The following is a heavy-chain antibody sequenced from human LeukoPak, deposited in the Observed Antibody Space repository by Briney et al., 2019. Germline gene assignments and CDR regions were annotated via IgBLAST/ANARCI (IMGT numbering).Heavy chain of an antibody. CDR3: ARDLAGLTYYYNVFDY. D-gene: IGHD3-10*01. J-gene: IGHJ4*02. Sequence: GGSLRLSCAASGFTFSSYGMHWVRQAPGKGLEWVAVIWYDGSNKYYADSVKGRFTIFRDNSKNTLYLQMNSLRAEDTAVYYCARDLAGLTYYYNVFDYWGQGTLVTVSS. CDR2: IWYDGSNK. V-gene: IGHV3-33*01. CDR1: GFTFSSYG.